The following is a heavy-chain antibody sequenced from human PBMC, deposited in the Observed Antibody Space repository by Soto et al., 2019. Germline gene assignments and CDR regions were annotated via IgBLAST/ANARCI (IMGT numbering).Heavy chain of an antibody. V-gene: IGHV3-23*01. CDR1: GFTFSSYA. Sequence: PGGSLRLSCAASGFTFSSYAMSWVRQAPGKGLEWVSAISGSGGSTYYADSVKGRFTISRDNSKNTLYLQMNGLRAEDTAVYYCAKDRGPYIAAAGKVIGAFDIWGQGTMVTVSS. CDR3: AKDRGPYIAAAGKVIGAFDI. J-gene: IGHJ3*02. CDR2: ISGSGGST. D-gene: IGHD6-13*01.